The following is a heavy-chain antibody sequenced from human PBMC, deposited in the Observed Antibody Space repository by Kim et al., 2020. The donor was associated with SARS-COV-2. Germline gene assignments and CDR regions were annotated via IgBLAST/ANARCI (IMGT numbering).Heavy chain of an antibody. Sequence: YADSVKGRVTIPRDNSKNTVHLQINSLRAEDTAVYFCARRSSTFSGYFDYWGQGILVTVSS. V-gene: IGHV3-23*01. J-gene: IGHJ4*02. D-gene: IGHD3-22*01. CDR3: ARRSSTFSGYFDY.